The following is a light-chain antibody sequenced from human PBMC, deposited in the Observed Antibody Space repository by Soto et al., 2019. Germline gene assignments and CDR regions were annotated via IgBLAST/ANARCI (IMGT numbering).Light chain of an antibody. Sequence: EIVLTQSPGTLSLSPGETATLSCRASQSINNYFLAWHQQRPGQAPSLLIFRVSQRASGIPDRFRGSGSGTDFTLTITSLEPEDFAVYYCQQYTNAPRTFGQGTKVEIE. V-gene: IGKV3-20*01. CDR1: QSINNYF. CDR2: RVS. CDR3: QQYTNAPRT. J-gene: IGKJ1*01.